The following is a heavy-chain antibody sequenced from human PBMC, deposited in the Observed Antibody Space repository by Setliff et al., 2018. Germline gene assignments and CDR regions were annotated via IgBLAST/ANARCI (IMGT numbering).Heavy chain of an antibody. V-gene: IGHV1-2*02. D-gene: IGHD1-26*01. Sequence: ASVKVSCKASGYTFTDSFIHWVRQAPGQGFEWLGWINPNRDDTKYAQKFQHRILMAKDTSLNTVYVELSSLRSDDTATYYYARDGSAFFYQNWGQGSLVTVSS. CDR2: INPNRDDT. CDR1: GYTFTDSF. J-gene: IGHJ4*02. CDR3: ARDGSAFFYQN.